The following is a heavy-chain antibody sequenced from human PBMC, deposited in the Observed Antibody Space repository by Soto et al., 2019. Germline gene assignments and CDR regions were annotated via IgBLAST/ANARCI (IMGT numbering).Heavy chain of an antibody. D-gene: IGHD3-22*01. CDR3: ARGWGYDSNDYYYAY. CDR1: GGTFSRHA. J-gene: IGHJ4*02. Sequence: QVQLVQSGAEVRKPGSSVKVSCKASGGTFSRHAISWVRQVPGQGLEWMGGIIPIFGTANHAQKFHGRVTIIADESTSTVYMELSSLRSEDTAMYYCARGWGYDSNDYYYAYWGQGTLVIVSS. CDR2: IIPIFGTA. V-gene: IGHV1-69*01.